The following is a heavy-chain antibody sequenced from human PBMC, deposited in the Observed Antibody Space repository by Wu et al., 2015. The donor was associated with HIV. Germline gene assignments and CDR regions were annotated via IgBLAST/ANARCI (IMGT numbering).Heavy chain of an antibody. V-gene: IGHV1-2*02. J-gene: IGHJ5*02. D-gene: IGHD6-19*01. CDR1: GYTFTGYY. CDR2: INPNSGGT. Sequence: QVQLVQSGAEVKKPGASVKVSCKASGYTFTGYYMHWVRQAPGQGLEWMGWINPNSGGTNYAQKFQGRVTMTRDTSISTAYMELSRLRSDDTAVYYCARSIAVAGLGSGNWFDPVGPGNPGPPSPX. CDR3: ARSIAVAGLGSGNWFDP.